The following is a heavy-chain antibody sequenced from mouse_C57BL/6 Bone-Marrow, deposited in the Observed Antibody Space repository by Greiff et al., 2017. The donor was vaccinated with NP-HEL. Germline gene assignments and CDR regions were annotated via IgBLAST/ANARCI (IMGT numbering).Heavy chain of an antibody. J-gene: IGHJ4*01. Sequence: QVQLKQSGAELARPGASVKMSCKASGYTFTSYTMHWVKQRPGQGLEWIGYINPSSGYTKYNQKFKDKATLTADKSSSTAYMQLSSLTSEDSAVYYCARRYYYGSSHYAMDYWGQGTSVTVSS. V-gene: IGHV1-4*01. CDR3: ARRYYYGSSHYAMDY. D-gene: IGHD1-1*01. CDR2: INPSSGYT. CDR1: GYTFTSYT.